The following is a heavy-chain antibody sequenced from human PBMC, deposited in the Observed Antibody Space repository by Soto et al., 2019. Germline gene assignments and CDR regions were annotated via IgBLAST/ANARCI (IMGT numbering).Heavy chain of an antibody. CDR2: IYHSGST. J-gene: IGHJ4*02. V-gene: IGHV4-4*02. D-gene: IGHD6-13*01. CDR1: GGSISSSNW. Sequence: PSETLSLTCAVSGGSISSSNWWSWVRQPPGKGLEWIGEIYHSGSTNYNPSLKSRVTISVDKSKNQFSLKLSSVTAADTAVYYCARVLLHSSSWYVDYWGQGTLVTVSS. CDR3: ARVLLHSSSWYVDY.